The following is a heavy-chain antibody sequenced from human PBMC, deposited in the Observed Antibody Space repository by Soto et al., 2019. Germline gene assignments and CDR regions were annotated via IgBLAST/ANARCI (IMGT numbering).Heavy chain of an antibody. D-gene: IGHD3-16*01. J-gene: IGHJ4*02. CDR3: ARIITFGGVAPIFDY. V-gene: IGHV3-7*01. CDR2: IKQDGSEK. CDR1: GFTFSSYW. Sequence: GGSLRLSCAASGFTFSSYWMTWVRQAPGKGLEWVANIKQDGSEKYYVDSVKGRFTISRDNAKNSQYLQMNSLRAEDTAVYYCARIITFGGVAPIFDYWGQGTLVTVSS.